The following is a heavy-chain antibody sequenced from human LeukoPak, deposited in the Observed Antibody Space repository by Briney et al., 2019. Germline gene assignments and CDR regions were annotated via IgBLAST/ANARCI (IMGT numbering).Heavy chain of an antibody. CDR2: ISSGGSSI. CDR3: ARDATPLYSSGWVFFDY. Sequence: GGSLRLSCAASGFTFSSYEMNWVRQAPGKGLEWISYISSGGSSIHYTDAVKGRFTISRDDAKNSLLLHMNSLRAEDTAVYYCARDATPLYSSGWVFFDYWGQGTLVTVSS. J-gene: IGHJ4*02. D-gene: IGHD6-19*01. CDR1: GFTFSSYE. V-gene: IGHV3-48*03.